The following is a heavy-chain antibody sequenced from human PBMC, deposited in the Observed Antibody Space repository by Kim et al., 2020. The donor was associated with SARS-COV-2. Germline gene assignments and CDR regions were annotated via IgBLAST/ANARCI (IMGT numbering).Heavy chain of an antibody. D-gene: IGHD1-1*01. V-gene: IGHV4-4*07. CDR1: GASISSYY. Sequence: SETLSLTCTVSGASISSYYWTWIRQPAGKGLEWIVRISIHLVTNYNPSLKSQFTLLLVPSQPPFSLLIPTFPSPAPALYSCACGTDPRYNYLDPGGQGT. CDR3: ACGTDPRYNYLDP. CDR2: ISIHLVT. J-gene: IGHJ5*02.